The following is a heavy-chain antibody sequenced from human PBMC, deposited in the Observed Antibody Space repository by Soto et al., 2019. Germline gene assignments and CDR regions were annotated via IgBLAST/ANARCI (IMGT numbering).Heavy chain of an antibody. Sequence: WGALRLSCAASGFTFSSYAMHWVRQAPGKGLEWVAVISYDGSNKYYADSVKGRFTISRDNSKNTLYLQMNSLRAEDTAVYYCARDRDTMVRGGNDYYYGMDVWGQGTTVTVSS. CDR1: GFTFSSYA. J-gene: IGHJ6*02. CDR2: ISYDGSNK. V-gene: IGHV3-30-3*01. CDR3: ARDRDTMVRGGNDYYYGMDV. D-gene: IGHD3-10*01.